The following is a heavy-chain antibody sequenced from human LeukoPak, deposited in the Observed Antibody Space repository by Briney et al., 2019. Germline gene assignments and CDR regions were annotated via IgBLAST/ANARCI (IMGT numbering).Heavy chain of an antibody. CDR1: GGTFSSYT. Sequence: VKVSCKASGGTFSSYTISWVRQAPGQGLEWMGGIIPILGIANYAQKFQGRVTITADKSTSTAYMELSSLRSEDTAVYYCARAAIVYGGNSGADYWGQGTLDTVSS. CDR3: ARAAIVYGGNSGADY. J-gene: IGHJ4*02. D-gene: IGHD4-23*01. V-gene: IGHV1-69*10. CDR2: IIPILGIA.